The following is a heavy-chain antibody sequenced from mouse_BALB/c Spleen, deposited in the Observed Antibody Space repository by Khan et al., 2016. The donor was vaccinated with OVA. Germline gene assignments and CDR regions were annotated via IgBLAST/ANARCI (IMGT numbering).Heavy chain of an antibody. CDR3: ASGGLLLRYPDYFDY. Sequence: EVQLQESGPGLLKPSQSLSLTCTVTGYSITSDYAWNWIRQFPGNILEWMAYIGYSGSTTYNPSLRSRISISRDTSKNQFFLQFTSVTTEDTATYYCASGGLLLRYPDYFDYWGQGTTLTVSS. D-gene: IGHD1-1*01. J-gene: IGHJ2*01. V-gene: IGHV3-2*02. CDR1: GYSITSDYA. CDR2: IGYSGST.